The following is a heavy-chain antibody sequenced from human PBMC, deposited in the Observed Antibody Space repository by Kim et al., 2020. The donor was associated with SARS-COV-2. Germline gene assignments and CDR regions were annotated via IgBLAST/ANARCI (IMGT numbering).Heavy chain of an antibody. J-gene: IGHJ3*02. CDR2: FYYSGRT. Sequence: SETLSLTCSVSGGSISSSYWSWIRQPPGKGLEWIGYFYYSGRTSYNPSLKSRVTISVDTSKNQFSLKLSSVTAADMAVYYCASMSYDIFTGLDAFDIWG. V-gene: IGHV4-59*12. CDR3: ASMSYDIFTGLDAFDI. CDR1: GGSISSSY. D-gene: IGHD3-9*01.